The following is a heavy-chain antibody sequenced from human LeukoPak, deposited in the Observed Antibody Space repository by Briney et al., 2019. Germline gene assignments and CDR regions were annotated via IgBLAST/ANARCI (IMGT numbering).Heavy chain of an antibody. CDR2: INHSGST. CDR3: ARPYSRSGHYYFDY. CDR1: GGSFSGYY. J-gene: IGHJ4*02. V-gene: IGHV4-34*01. Sequence: SETLSLTCAVYGGSFSGYYWSWIRQPPGKGLEWIGEINHSGSTNYNPSLKSRVTLSVDTSKNRFSLKLSSVTAADTAVYYCARPYSRSGHYYFDYWGQGTLVTVSS. D-gene: IGHD3-10*01.